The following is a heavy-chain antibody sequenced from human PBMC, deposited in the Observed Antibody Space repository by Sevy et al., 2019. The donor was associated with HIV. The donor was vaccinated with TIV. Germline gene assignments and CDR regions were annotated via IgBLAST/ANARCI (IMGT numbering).Heavy chain of an antibody. CDR1: GFTFSSYW. CDR2: INSDGSST. Sequence: GGSLRLSCAASGFTFSSYWMHWVRQAPGKGLVWVSRINSDGSSTSYADSVKGRFTISGDNAKNTLYLQMNSLRAEDTAVYYCARVGVRGVKGAFDYWGQGTLVTVSS. J-gene: IGHJ4*02. CDR3: ARVGVRGVKGAFDY. V-gene: IGHV3-74*01. D-gene: IGHD3-10*01.